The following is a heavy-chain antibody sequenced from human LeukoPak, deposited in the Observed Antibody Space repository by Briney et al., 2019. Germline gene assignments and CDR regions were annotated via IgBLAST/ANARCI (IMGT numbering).Heavy chain of an antibody. V-gene: IGHV3-53*01. CDR2: TSNEGNT. D-gene: IGHD6-19*01. CDR1: GFTVSTSY. Sequence: GGSLRLSCAASGFTVSTSYMIWVRQAPGKGLECISVTSNEGNTYYADSVKGRFSISRDNSKSTVFLEMNSLRAEDTAVYYCARDDTSGGWYEIGNWGQGTLVTVFS. J-gene: IGHJ4*02. CDR3: ARDDTSGGWYEIGN.